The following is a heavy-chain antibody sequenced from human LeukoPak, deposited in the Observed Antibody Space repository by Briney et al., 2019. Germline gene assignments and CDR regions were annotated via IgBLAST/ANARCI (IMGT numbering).Heavy chain of an antibody. V-gene: IGHV4-39*01. CDR1: GGSISRSHYY. CDR3: ARAAAFYGSASYYPDY. D-gene: IGHD3-10*01. J-gene: IGHJ4*01. CDR2: VHYTGRT. Sequence: PSEPLSLPCTASGGSISRSHYYCGWIRQPPGKGLEWIGSVHYTGRTYYNRSLKRQVTISVDTSKNQFSLKVNSVTAADTAVYFCARAAAFYGSASYYPDYWGQGILVSVSS.